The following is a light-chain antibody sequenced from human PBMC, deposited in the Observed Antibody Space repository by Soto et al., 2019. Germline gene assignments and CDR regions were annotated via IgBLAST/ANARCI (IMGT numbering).Light chain of an antibody. CDR3: FSYTANDNWV. CDR2: AVR. V-gene: IGLV2-11*01. J-gene: IGLJ3*02. CDR1: NSDVGRYNS. Sequence: QSALTQPHSVSGSPGQSVTISCTGTNSDVGRYNSVSWYQQLPGKAPQLIISAVRQRPSGVPDRFSGSKSGNTASLTISGLQTEDEADYFCFSYTANDNWVFGGGTKLTVL.